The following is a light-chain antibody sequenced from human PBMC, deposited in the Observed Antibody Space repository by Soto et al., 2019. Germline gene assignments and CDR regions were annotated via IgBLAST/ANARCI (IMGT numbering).Light chain of an antibody. CDR2: GAS. CDR3: QQYDSSPLT. J-gene: IGKJ4*01. Sequence: EIVWTQSPGTLSLPRGERATLSCRASQSVRSSHLAWYQQKPGQAPRLLIYGASSRATGIPDRFSGSGSGTDFTLTISRLEPEDFAVYYCQQYDSSPLTFGGGTKVDNK. CDR1: QSVRSSH. V-gene: IGKV3-20*01.